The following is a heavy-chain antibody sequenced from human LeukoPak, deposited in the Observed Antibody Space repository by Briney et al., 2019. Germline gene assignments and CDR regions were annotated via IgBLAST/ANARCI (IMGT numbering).Heavy chain of an antibody. V-gene: IGHV3-23*01. Sequence: PGGSLRLSCAASGFTFSNYAMTWVRQAPGKGLEWASSISGSGDGTYYADAVKGRFTISRDNSKNTLYVQMNSLRAEDAAVYYCAKGHAPSGSYADYWGQGTLVTVSS. CDR3: AKGHAPSGSYADY. CDR1: GFTFSNYA. CDR2: ISGSGDGT. D-gene: IGHD1-26*01. J-gene: IGHJ4*02.